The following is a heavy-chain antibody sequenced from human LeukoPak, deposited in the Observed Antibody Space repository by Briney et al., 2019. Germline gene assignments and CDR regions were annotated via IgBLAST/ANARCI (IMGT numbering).Heavy chain of an antibody. CDR2: IYYSGST. D-gene: IGHD4-23*01. J-gene: IGHJ2*01. Sequence: SETLSLTCTVSGGSISSYYWSWIRQPPGKGLEWIGYIYYSGSTNYNPSLKSRVTISVDTSKNQFSLKLSSVTAADTAVYYCARMRTYYGGKRPRYFDLWGRGTLVTVSS. V-gene: IGHV4-59*08. CDR3: ARMRTYYGGKRPRYFDL. CDR1: GGSISSYY.